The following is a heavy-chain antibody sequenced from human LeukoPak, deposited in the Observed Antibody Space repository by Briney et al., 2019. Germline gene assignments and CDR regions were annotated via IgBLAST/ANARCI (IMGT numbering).Heavy chain of an antibody. V-gene: IGHV3-23*01. CDR2: ISGSGGST. CDR3: AGRGSGSYFDY. J-gene: IGHJ4*02. CDR1: GFTFSTYG. D-gene: IGHD3-10*01. Sequence: GGSLRLSCAASGFTFSTYGMSWVRQAPGKVLEWVSAISGSGGSTYRADSVKGRFTISRDNSKNTLYLQMNSLRAEDTAVYYCAGRGSGSYFDYWGQGTLVTVSS.